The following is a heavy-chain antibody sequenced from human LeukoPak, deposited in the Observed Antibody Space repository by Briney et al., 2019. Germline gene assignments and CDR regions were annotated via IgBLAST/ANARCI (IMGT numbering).Heavy chain of an antibody. J-gene: IGHJ4*02. CDR1: GGSVSSGSYY. CDR3: ARTYDY. CDR2: IYYSGST. V-gene: IGHV4-61*01. Sequence: SETLSLTCTVSGGSVSSGSYYWSWIRQPPGKGLEWIGYIYYSGSTNYNPSLKSRVTISVDTSKNQFSLKLSSVTAADTAVYYCARTYDYWGRGTLVTVSS.